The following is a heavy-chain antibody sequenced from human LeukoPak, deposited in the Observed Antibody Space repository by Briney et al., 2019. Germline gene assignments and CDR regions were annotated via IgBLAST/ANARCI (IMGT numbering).Heavy chain of an antibody. CDR3: AKIQDSSGWPDY. CDR2: ISGSGGST. J-gene: IGHJ4*02. D-gene: IGHD6-19*01. V-gene: IGHV3-23*01. CDR1: GFTFSSYA. Sequence: SGGSLRLSCAASGFTFSSYAMSWVRQAPGKGLEWVSAISGSGGSTYYADSVKGRFTISRDNSKNTLYLQMNSLRAEDTAVYYCAKIQDSSGWPDYWGQGTLVTVSS.